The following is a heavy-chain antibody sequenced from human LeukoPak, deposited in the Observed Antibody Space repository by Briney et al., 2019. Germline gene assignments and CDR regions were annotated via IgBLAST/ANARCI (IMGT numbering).Heavy chain of an antibody. CDR1: GYTFSSYA. CDR2: ISGSGANT. Sequence: GGSLRLSCAASGYTFSSYAMSWVRQVPGKGLEWVSVISGSGANTYYADSVKGRFTISRDNSKNTLYLQMNSLRAEDTAVYYCAKSPNTSGWFFDYWGQGTLVTVSS. CDR3: AKSPNTSGWFFDY. J-gene: IGHJ4*02. D-gene: IGHD6-19*01. V-gene: IGHV3-23*01.